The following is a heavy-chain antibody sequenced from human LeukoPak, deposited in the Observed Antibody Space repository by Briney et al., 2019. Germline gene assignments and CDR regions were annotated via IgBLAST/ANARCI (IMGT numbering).Heavy chain of an antibody. V-gene: IGHV3-30*18. CDR2: ISNDGSNK. CDR3: AKEVGYSYGSDQYYFDY. J-gene: IGHJ4*02. CDR1: GFTFSSYG. D-gene: IGHD5-18*01. Sequence: PGRSLRLSCAASGFTFSSYGMHWVRQAPGRGLEWVAVISNDGSNKYYADSAKGRFTISRDDSKNTLYLQMNSLRAEDTAVYYCAKEVGYSYGSDQYYFDYWGQGTLVTVSS.